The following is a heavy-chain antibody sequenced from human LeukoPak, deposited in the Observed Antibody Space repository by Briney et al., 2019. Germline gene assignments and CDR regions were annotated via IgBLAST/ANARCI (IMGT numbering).Heavy chain of an antibody. CDR3: ARGRYCSGGSCYTNYFDY. CDR1: GGSISNYY. D-gene: IGHD2-15*01. V-gene: IGHV4-59*08. J-gene: IGHJ4*02. CDR2: IYYSGNT. Sequence: SETLSLTCTVSGGSISNYYWSWFRQPPGKALEWIGYIYYSGNTDYNPSLKSRLTISVDTPKNHFSLRLSSVTAADTAVYYCARGRYCSGGSCYTNYFDYWGQGTLVTVSS.